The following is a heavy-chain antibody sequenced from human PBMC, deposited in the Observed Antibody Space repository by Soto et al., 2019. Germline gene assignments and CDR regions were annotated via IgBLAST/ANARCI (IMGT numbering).Heavy chain of an antibody. D-gene: IGHD2-15*01. CDR3: ARAICSGGSCYSAEYFQH. V-gene: IGHV3-11*01. CDR2: ISSSGSTI. CDR1: GFTFSDYY. Sequence: QVQLVESGGGLVKPGGSLRLSCAASGFTFSDYYMSWIRQAPGKGLEWVSYISSSGSTIYYADSVKGRFTISRDNAKNSLYLQMNSLRAEDTAVYYWARAICSGGSCYSAEYFQHWGQGTLVTVSS. J-gene: IGHJ1*01.